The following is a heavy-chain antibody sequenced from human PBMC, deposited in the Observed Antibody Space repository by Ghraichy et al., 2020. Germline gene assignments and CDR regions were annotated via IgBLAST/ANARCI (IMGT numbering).Heavy chain of an antibody. CDR1: GFTFSSYS. CDR2: ISSSSSTI. Sequence: GGSLRLSCAASGFTFSSYSMNWVRQAPGKGLEWVSYISSSSSTIYYADSVKGRFTISRDNAKNSLYLQMNSLRAEDTAVYYCARDLSSITMVRGVLAPFDYWGQGTLVTVSS. D-gene: IGHD3-10*01. J-gene: IGHJ4*02. CDR3: ARDLSSITMVRGVLAPFDY. V-gene: IGHV3-48*01.